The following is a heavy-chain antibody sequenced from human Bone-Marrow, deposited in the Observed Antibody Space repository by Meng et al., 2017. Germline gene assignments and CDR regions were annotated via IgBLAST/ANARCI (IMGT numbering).Heavy chain of an antibody. D-gene: IGHD4-23*01. CDR3: MANASTVAPHYYYGMDI. V-gene: IGHV3-15*01. Sequence: GESLKISCAASGFTFSNAWMSWIRQAPGKGLEWVGRIKSKTDGGTTDYAAPVQGSFTISRDDSKNTLYLQMNSLKTEDAAVYYYMANASTVAPHYYYGMDIWGQGTTVTVSS. CDR1: GFTFSNAW. J-gene: IGHJ6*02. CDR2: IKSKTDGGTT.